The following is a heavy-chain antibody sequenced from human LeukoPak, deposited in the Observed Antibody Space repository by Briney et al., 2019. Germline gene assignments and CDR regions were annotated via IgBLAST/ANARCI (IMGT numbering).Heavy chain of an antibody. D-gene: IGHD2-21*02. J-gene: IGHJ1*01. CDR3: ASSIVVVTAGEYFQH. Sequence: SETLSLTCTVSGGSISSYYWSWIRQPPGKGLEWIGYIYYSGSANYNPSLKSRVTISVDTSKNQFSLKLSSVTAADTAVYYCASSIVVVTAGEYFQHWGQGTLVTVSS. CDR1: GGSISSYY. CDR2: IYYSGSA. V-gene: IGHV4-59*01.